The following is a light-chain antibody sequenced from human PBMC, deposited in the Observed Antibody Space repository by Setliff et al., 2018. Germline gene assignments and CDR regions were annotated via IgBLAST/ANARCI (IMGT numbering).Light chain of an antibody. CDR2: SNN. J-gene: IGLJ1*01. CDR1: SSNIGSNT. Sequence: VLTQPPSASGTPGQRVTISCSGSSSNIGSNTVNWYQQLPGTAPKLLIYSNNQRPSGVPDRFSGPKSGTSASLAISGLQSEDEADYYCAAWDDSLNGHVFGTGTKVTVL. V-gene: IGLV1-44*01. CDR3: AAWDDSLNGHV.